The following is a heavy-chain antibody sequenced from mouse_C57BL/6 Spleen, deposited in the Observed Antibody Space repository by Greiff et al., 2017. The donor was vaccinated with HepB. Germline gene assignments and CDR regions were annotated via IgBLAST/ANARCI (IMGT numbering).Heavy chain of an antibody. J-gene: IGHJ2*01. CDR1: GYTLTLYD. CDR3: KRRVGRGYFGY. Sequence: QVQLQQSGAELVKPGASVKMFCKASGYTLTLYDIEGMKQTHGESLEWIGDFYPYNDDTKYNEKFKGKATLTVEKSSSTVYSGLSRLTSDDSAVYYCKRRVGRGYFGYWGQGTTVTVSS. V-gene: IGHV1-47*01. CDR2: FYPYNDDT.